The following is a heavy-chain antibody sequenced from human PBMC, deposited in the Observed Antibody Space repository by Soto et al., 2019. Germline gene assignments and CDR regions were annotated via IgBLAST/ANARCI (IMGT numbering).Heavy chain of an antibody. J-gene: IGHJ4*02. Sequence: SETLSLTCTVSGGSISSGGYYWSRIRQHPGKGLEWIGYIYYSGSTYYNPSLKSRVTISVDTSKNQFSLKLSSVTAADTAVYYCARVGIPQYYDSSGYTIDYWGQGTLVTVSS. CDR2: IYYSGST. CDR3: ARVGIPQYYDSSGYTIDY. D-gene: IGHD3-22*01. CDR1: GGSISSGGYY. V-gene: IGHV4-31*03.